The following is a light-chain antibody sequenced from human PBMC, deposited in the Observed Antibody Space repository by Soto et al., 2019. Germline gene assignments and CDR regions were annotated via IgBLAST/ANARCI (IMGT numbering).Light chain of an antibody. V-gene: IGKV3-11*01. J-gene: IGKJ4*01. CDR3: QQGSNWPLT. CDR2: DVS. CDR1: QSVNSY. Sequence: ESVLTQSPGTLSLSPGERATLSCRASQSVNSYLAWYQQKPGQAPKLLIYDVSKRATGIPARFSGSGSGTDFTLTISSLEPEDFAVYYCQQGSNWPLTFGGGTKVEIK.